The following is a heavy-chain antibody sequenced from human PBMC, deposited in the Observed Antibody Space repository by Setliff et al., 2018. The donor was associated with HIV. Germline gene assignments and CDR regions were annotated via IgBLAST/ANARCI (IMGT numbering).Heavy chain of an antibody. Sequence: ASETLSLTCSVNGGSLSGYYWSWIRQTPGKGLEWIGEINHSGSSKYNPSLRSRVTISVLTSKNQVSLELNSVTAADTAVYYCARHVVALGIVVLPAGALDFWGPGTLVTVSS. CDR1: GGSLSGYY. V-gene: IGHV4-34*01. CDR3: ARHVVALGIVVLPAGALDF. CDR2: INHSGSS. D-gene: IGHD2-2*01. J-gene: IGHJ4*02.